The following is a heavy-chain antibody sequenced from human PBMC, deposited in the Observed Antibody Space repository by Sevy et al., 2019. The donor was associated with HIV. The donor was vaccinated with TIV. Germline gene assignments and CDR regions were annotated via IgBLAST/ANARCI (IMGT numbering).Heavy chain of an antibody. J-gene: IGHJ4*02. Sequence: GGSLRLSCAASGFTFSSYSMNWVRQAPGKGLEWVSYISSSSSTIDYAYSVKGRFTISRDNAKNSLYLQMNSLRDEYTAVYYCARGSRKISSSAYDILTGEPHLRYWGQGTLVTVSS. D-gene: IGHD3-9*01. CDR2: ISSSSSTI. V-gene: IGHV3-48*02. CDR3: ARGSRKISSSAYDILTGEPHLRY. CDR1: GFTFSSYS.